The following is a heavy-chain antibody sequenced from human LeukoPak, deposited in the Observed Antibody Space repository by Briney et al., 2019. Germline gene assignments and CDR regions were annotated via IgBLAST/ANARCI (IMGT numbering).Heavy chain of an antibody. J-gene: IGHJ4*02. CDR2: IYAGDADT. Sequence: GDSLKISCKGSGHSFSTDWIAWVRQMPVKGLEWMGVIYAGDADTRYSPSFQGQVTISADKSLNTAYLQWTNLKASDTAMYYCARFRGELMDGFDFWGQGTLVTVSS. V-gene: IGHV5-51*01. CDR3: ARFRGELMDGFDF. D-gene: IGHD1-7*01. CDR1: GHSFSTDW.